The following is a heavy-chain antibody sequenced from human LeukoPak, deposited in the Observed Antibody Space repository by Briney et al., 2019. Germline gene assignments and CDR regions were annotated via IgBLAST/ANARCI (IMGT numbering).Heavy chain of an antibody. CDR3: AKDRGEQWLVTSFDY. Sequence: PGGSLRLSCAASGFTFSSYGIHWVRQAPGKGLEWVAVISYDGSNKYYVDSVKGRFTISRDNSKNTLYLQMNGLRDEDTAVYYCAKDRGEQWLVTSFDYWGQGTLVTVSS. J-gene: IGHJ4*02. CDR1: GFTFSSYG. D-gene: IGHD6-19*01. V-gene: IGHV3-30*18. CDR2: ISYDGSNK.